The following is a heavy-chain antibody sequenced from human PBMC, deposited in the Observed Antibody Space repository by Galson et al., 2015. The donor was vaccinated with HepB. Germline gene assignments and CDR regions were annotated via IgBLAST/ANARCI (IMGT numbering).Heavy chain of an antibody. J-gene: IGHJ3*02. D-gene: IGHD3-10*01. V-gene: IGHV4-31*11. CDR2: IYYIGSTDYRN. CDR1: GGSMNIGAYY. CDR3: ARGSRRRMVRGGLQPYAFVI. Sequence: TLSLTCAVSGGSMNIGAYYWSWIRQHPGRGLEWIGYIYYIGSTDYRNYYDPSLKSRVTISIDTSKSRFSLNLSSVTAADTAVYYCARGSRRRMVRGGLQPYAFVIWGPGTMVPVS.